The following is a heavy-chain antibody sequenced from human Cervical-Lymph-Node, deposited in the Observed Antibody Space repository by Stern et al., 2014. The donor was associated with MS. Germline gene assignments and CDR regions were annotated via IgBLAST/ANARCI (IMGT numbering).Heavy chain of an antibody. D-gene: IGHD6-19*01. J-gene: IGHJ6*02. CDR2: TYYRSKWYN. CDR3: ARTSYSSGWYLYYYYGMDV. Sequence: VQLVESGPGLVKPSQTLSLTCAISGDSVSSNSAAWNWIRQSPSRGLEWLGRTYYRSKWYNDYAVSVKSRITINPDTSKNQFSLQLNSVTPEDTAVYYCARTSYSSGWYLYYYYGMDVWGQGTTVTVSS. CDR1: GDSVSSNSAA. V-gene: IGHV6-1*01.